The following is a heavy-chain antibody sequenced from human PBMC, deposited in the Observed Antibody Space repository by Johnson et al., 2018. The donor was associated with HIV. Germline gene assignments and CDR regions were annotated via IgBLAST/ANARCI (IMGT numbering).Heavy chain of an antibody. V-gene: IGHV3-33*06. D-gene: IGHD3-22*01. CDR1: EFSFSTYA. Sequence: VQLVESGGGVVQPGRSLRLSCAASEFSFSTYAMHWVRQAPGKGLEWVAVIWYDGSNKYYADSVKGRLTISRDNSKNTLYLQMNSLRAEDTAVYYCAKDYYDSSGYLVGDAFDIWGQGTMVTVSS. CDR3: AKDYYDSSGYLVGDAFDI. J-gene: IGHJ3*02. CDR2: IWYDGSNK.